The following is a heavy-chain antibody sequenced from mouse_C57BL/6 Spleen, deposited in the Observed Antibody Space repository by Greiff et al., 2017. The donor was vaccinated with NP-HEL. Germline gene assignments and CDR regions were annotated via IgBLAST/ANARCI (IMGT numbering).Heavy chain of an antibody. J-gene: IGHJ4*01. V-gene: IGHV1-47*01. CDR2: FNPYNDDT. CDR1: GYTFTTYP. CDR3: ARRDYYGSSYAMDY. Sequence: VQLQQSGAELVKPGASVKMSCKASGYTFTTYPIEWMKQNHGKSLEWIGNFNPYNDDTKYNEKFKGKDTLTVEKSSSTVYLELSRLTSDDSAVYYCARRDYYGSSYAMDYWGQGTSVTVSS. D-gene: IGHD1-1*01.